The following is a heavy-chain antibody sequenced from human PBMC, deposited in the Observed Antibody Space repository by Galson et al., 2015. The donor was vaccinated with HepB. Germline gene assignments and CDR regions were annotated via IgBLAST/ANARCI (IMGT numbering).Heavy chain of an antibody. V-gene: IGHV1-8*01. CDR2: MNPNSGNT. D-gene: IGHD3-10*01. Sequence: SVKVSCKVSGYTFTNYDINWVRQATGQGLEWMGWMNPNSGNTNFARKFQGRVTITRDTSASTAYLELSSLTSEDTAVYYCARDAQLLAIDAFDLWGQGTMVTVAS. CDR3: ARDAQLLAIDAFDL. CDR1: GYTFTNYD. J-gene: IGHJ3*01.